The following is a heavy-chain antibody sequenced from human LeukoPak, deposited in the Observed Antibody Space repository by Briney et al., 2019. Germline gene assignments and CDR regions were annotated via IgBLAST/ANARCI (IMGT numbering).Heavy chain of an antibody. CDR1: GGRSTSNW. D-gene: IGHD3-9*01. CDR2: IYPSGCDT. J-gene: IGHJ4*02. Sequence: GAALQIPSRGAGGRSTSNWIGRWRRLPAEGLEGWGSIYPSGCDTRYNPSFQSRVTISADKSTTNSSLQRSSVKAADTAMYYCVRQVVGDILDWGQGTLVTVSS. V-gene: IGHV5-51*01. CDR3: VRQVVGDILD.